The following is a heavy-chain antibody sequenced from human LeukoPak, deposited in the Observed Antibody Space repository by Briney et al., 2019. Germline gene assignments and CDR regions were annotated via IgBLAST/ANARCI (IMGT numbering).Heavy chain of an antibody. V-gene: IGHV1-69*04. D-gene: IGHD3-16*01. CDR1: GGTFSSYA. Sequence: SVKVSCKASGGTFSSYAISWVRQAPGQGLEWMGRIIPIIGIANYAQKFQGRVTITADKSTSTAYMELSSLRSEDTAVYYCARDPGGVAPRYYGMDVWGQGITVTVSS. CDR3: ARDPGGVAPRYYGMDV. CDR2: IIPIIGIA. J-gene: IGHJ6*02.